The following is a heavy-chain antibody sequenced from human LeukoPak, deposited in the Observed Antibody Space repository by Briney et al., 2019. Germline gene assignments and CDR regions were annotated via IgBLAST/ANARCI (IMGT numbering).Heavy chain of an antibody. V-gene: IGHV3-7*03. CDR3: ARGNYYFDY. J-gene: IGHJ4*02. Sequence: PGGSLRLPCEASGFSFSNYWMTWVRQAPGKGLEWVADINQNGGQSYYVDSVKGRFTLSRDNAKNSLFLQLNSLRAEDTAVYYCARGNYYFDYWGQGTLVTVSS. CDR2: INQNGGQS. CDR1: GFSFSNYW. D-gene: IGHD4-11*01.